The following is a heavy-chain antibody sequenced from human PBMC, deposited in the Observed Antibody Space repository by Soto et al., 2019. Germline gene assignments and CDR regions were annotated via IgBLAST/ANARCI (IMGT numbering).Heavy chain of an antibody. Sequence: EVQLVESGGGLVQPGGSLRLSCAASGFTFSSYWMHWVRQAPGKGLVWVSRINSDGSSTSYADSVKGRFTISRDNAKNKLYLHMNGPRAEDTAVYDCARVYCSGGSCYHFDYWGQGTLVTVSS. V-gene: IGHV3-74*01. CDR2: INSDGSST. CDR1: GFTFSSYW. CDR3: ARVYCSGGSCYHFDY. J-gene: IGHJ4*02. D-gene: IGHD2-15*01.